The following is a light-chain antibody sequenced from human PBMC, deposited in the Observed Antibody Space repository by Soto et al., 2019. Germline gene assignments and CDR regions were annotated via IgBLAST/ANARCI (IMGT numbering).Light chain of an antibody. CDR3: QQYNNWPWT. J-gene: IGKJ1*01. Sequence: IVMTQSPAILSVSPGETGTLSCRASQDIGTKLAWYQQKPGQAPRLLIYAASTRATGIPARFSGSGSGTEFTLTISSLQSEDFAVYYCQQYNNWPWTFRQVTKVDIK. CDR2: AAS. CDR1: QDIGTK. V-gene: IGKV3-15*01.